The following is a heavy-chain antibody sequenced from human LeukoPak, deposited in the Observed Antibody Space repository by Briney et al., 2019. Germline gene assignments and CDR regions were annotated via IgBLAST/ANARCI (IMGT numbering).Heavy chain of an antibody. J-gene: IGHJ4*02. Sequence: GGSLRLSCEASGFTFSSYWMSWARQAPGKGLEWVANIRDDGGEIYYVDSVKGRFTISRDNAKSSLFLQMNSLRAEDAAVYYCARDKPRGSYYGSIFDSWGQGTLVTVSS. CDR3: ARDKPRGSYYGSIFDS. V-gene: IGHV3-7*01. CDR2: IRDDGGEI. D-gene: IGHD1-26*01. CDR1: GFTFSSYW.